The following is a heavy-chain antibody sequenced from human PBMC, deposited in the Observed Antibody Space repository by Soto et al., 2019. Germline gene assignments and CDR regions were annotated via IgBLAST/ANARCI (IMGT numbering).Heavy chain of an antibody. CDR2: IIPIFGTA. CDR1: GGTFSSYA. Sequence: QVQLVQSGAEVKKPGSSVKVSCKASGGTFSSYAISWVRQAPGQGLEWMGGIIPIFGTANYAQEFQGRVTFTADESTSTAYMELSSLRSEDTAMYYCARAGFSGTYYYYYGMDVWGQGTTVTVSS. J-gene: IGHJ6*02. D-gene: IGHD5-12*01. CDR3: ARAGFSGTYYYYYGMDV. V-gene: IGHV1-69*01.